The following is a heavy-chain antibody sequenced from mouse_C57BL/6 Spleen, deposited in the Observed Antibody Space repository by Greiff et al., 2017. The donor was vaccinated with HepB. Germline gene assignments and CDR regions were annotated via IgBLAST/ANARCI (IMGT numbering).Heavy chain of an antibody. CDR3: ARGAYYSNLAWFAY. CDR2: ISSGSSTI. D-gene: IGHD2-5*01. J-gene: IGHJ3*01. V-gene: IGHV5-17*01. Sequence: EVQGVESGGGLVKPGGSLKLSCAASGFTFSDYGMHWVRQAPEKGLEWVAYISSGSSTIYYADTVKGRFTISRDNAKNTLFLQMTSLRSEDTAMYYCARGAYYSNLAWFAYWGQGTLDTVSA. CDR1: GFTFSDYG.